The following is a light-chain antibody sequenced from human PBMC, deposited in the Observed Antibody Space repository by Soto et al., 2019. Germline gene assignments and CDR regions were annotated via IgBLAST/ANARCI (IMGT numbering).Light chain of an antibody. CDR3: CSYAGSGTWV. CDR1: SSDIGSYDL. CDR2: EAI. J-gene: IGLJ3*02. V-gene: IGLV2-23*01. Sequence: QSALTQPASVSGSPGQSITISCTGTSSDIGSYDLVSWYQQHPPKAPQVIVYEAIKRRSGVSNRFSGSRSGSTASLTISGLQAEDEADYYCCSYAGSGTWVFGGGTKLTVL.